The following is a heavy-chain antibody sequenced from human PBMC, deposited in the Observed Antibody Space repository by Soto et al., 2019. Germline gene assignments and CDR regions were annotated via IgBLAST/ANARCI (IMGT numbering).Heavy chain of an antibody. Sequence: ASVKVSYKASGYAFTSHGISWVRQAPGQGLEWMGWISAYNGNTNYAQKLQGRVTMTTDTSTSTAYMELRSLRSYDTAVYYCARDDYGDDYYYYGMDVWGQGTTVTVS. CDR3: ARDDYGDDYYYYGMDV. J-gene: IGHJ6*02. CDR2: ISAYNGNT. V-gene: IGHV1-18*01. CDR1: GYAFTSHG. D-gene: IGHD4-17*01.